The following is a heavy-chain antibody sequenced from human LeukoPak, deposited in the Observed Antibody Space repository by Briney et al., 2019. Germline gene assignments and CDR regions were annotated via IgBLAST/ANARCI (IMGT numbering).Heavy chain of an antibody. D-gene: IGHD6-13*01. V-gene: IGHV4-4*02. CDR1: GDSISSSHW. Sequence: KASETLSLTCAVSGDSISSSHWWSWIRQPPGKGLEWIGEIHHSGNTHTNPSLKSRVTISLDKTKNDFSLQMRTVTTPDTASYLCARDQSVRSWYFVSWGQGALVTVSS. J-gene: IGHJ4*02. CDR3: ARDQSVRSWYFVS. CDR2: IHHSGNT.